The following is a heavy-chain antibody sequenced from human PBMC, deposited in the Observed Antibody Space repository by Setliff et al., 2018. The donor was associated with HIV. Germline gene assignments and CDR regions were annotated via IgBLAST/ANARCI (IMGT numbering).Heavy chain of an antibody. Sequence: ASVKVSCKASGYSFNNYGVNWVRQAPGQGLEWMGWINTNTGNPTYAQGFTGQFVFSLDTSVSTAYLQISSLKADDTAVYYCARDEPKNTEAAPAYWGQGTLVTVSS. V-gene: IGHV7-4-1*02. CDR3: ARDEPKNTEAAPAY. D-gene: IGHD6-6*01. CDR2: INTNTGNP. CDR1: GYSFNNYG. J-gene: IGHJ4*02.